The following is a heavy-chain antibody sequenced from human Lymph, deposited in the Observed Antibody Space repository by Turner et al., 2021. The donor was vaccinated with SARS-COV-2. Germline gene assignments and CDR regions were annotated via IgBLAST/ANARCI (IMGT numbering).Heavy chain of an antibody. CDR3: ANLYSSSAAGDP. J-gene: IGHJ5*02. CDR1: GFTFSSYA. D-gene: IGHD6-6*01. CDR2: ISGSGGST. V-gene: IGHV3-23*01. Sequence: EVQLLKSGGGLVQPGGSLRLSCAASGFTFSSYAMSWVRQAPGKGLEWVSSISGSGGSTYYADSVKGRFTISRDNSKNTLYLQMNSLRAEDTAVYYCANLYSSSAAGDPWGQGTLVTVSS.